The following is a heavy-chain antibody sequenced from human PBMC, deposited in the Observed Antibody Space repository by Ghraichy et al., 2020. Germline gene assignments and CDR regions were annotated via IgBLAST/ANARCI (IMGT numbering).Heavy chain of an antibody. CDR3: ARASSWYLNYYYYGMDV. CDR2: IYYSGST. CDR1: GGSISSYY. Sequence: SETLSLTCTVSGGSISSYYWSWIRQPPGKGLEWIGYIYYSGSTNYNPSLKSRVTISVDTSKNQFSPKLSSVTAADTAVYYCARASSWYLNYYYYGMDVWGQGTTVTVSS. D-gene: IGHD6-13*01. J-gene: IGHJ6*02. V-gene: IGHV4-59*01.